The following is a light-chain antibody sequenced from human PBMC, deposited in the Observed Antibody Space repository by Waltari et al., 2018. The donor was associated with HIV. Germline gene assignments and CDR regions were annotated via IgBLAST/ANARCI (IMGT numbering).Light chain of an antibody. J-gene: IGLJ3*02. CDR2: SNK. Sequence: QSVLTQPPSASGTPGQRVTIACSGRSSNIPGNPVNWYQQLPGTVPKRLIYSNKQRPSGVPDRFFGSKSGTSASLAISGLQSEDEADYYCAAWDDSLNGRVFGGGTNLTVL. CDR1: SSNIPGNP. V-gene: IGLV1-44*01. CDR3: AAWDDSLNGRV.